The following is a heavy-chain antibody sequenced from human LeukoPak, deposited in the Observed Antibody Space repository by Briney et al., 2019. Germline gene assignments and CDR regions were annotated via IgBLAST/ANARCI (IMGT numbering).Heavy chain of an antibody. CDR2: ILTSGRN. J-gene: IGHJ3*02. CDR3: ARGYSSGWYQDAFDI. V-gene: IGHV4-61*02. Sequence: SETLSLACTVSGGSISSGSYYWSWIRQPAGKGLEWIGRILTSGRNNYNPSLKSRVTISVDTSKNQFSLKLSSVTAADTAVYYCARGYSSGWYQDAFDIWGQGTMVTVSS. CDR1: GGSISSGSYY. D-gene: IGHD6-19*01.